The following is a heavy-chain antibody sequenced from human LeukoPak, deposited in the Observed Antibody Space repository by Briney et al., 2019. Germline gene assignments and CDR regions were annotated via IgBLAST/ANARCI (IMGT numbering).Heavy chain of an antibody. D-gene: IGHD1-26*01. Sequence: SETLSLTCAVSDDSINSGDYSWSWIRQPPGKGLEWIGYISQTGTTYYNPSLKSRGTISVDTSKKQFSLKLTSVTAADTAVYYCARFDSGGGWAFDIWGQGTMVAVST. V-gene: IGHV4-30-2*01. CDR1: DDSINSGDYS. CDR3: ARFDSGGGWAFDI. CDR2: ISQTGTT. J-gene: IGHJ3*02.